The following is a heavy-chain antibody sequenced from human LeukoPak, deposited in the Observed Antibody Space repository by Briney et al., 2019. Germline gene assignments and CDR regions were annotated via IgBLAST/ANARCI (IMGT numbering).Heavy chain of an antibody. Sequence: SETLSLTCTVSGGSISSSSYYWGWIRQPPGKGLEWIGNIHYRGSTYYNPSLKSRVTISVDTSKNQFSLKLSSVTATDTAGYYCAREATNYGDHTMMIWGQGTLVTVSS. CDR3: AREATNYGDHTMMI. CDR2: IHYRGST. J-gene: IGHJ4*02. CDR1: GGSISSSSYY. D-gene: IGHD4-17*01. V-gene: IGHV4-39*02.